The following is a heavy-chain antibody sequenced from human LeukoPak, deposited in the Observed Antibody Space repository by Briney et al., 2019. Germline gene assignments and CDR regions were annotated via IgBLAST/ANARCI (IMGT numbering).Heavy chain of an antibody. D-gene: IGHD2-21*02. J-gene: IGHJ4*02. V-gene: IGHV3-30*02. CDR3: ARVERLAYCGGDCYSGAN. CDR2: IRNDGSNK. CDR1: GFTFSTYD. Sequence: PGGSLRLSCAASGFTFSTYDMYWVRQAPGRGLEWVASIRNDGSNKYYADSVKGRFTISRDNSKNTLYLQMNSLRAEDTAVYYCARVERLAYCGGDCYSGANWGQGTLGTVSS.